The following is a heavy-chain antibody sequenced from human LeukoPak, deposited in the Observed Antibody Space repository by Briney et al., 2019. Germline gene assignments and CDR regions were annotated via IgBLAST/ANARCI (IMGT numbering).Heavy chain of an antibody. D-gene: IGHD1-26*01. Sequence: ASVKVSCKASGGTFSSYAISWVRQAPGQGLEWMGRIIPILGIANYAQKFQGRVTITADKSTSTAYMELSSLRSEDTAVYYCASSRGYYYYGMDVWGQGTTVTVSS. CDR1: GGTFSSYA. V-gene: IGHV1-69*04. CDR3: ASSRGYYYYGMDV. J-gene: IGHJ6*02. CDR2: IIPILGIA.